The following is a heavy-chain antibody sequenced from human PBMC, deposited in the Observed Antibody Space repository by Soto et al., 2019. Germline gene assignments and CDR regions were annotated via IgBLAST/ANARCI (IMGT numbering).Heavy chain of an antibody. CDR3: AIDSGSCKGSGSICYYYYGMDV. V-gene: IGHV4-31*03. CDR2: IYYSGST. CDR1: GGSISSGGYY. J-gene: IGHJ6*02. D-gene: IGHD1-26*01. Sequence: SETLSLTCTVSGGSISSGGYYWSWIRQHPGKGLEWIGYIYYSGSTYYNPSLKSRVTISVDTSKNQFSLKLSSVTAADTAVYYCAIDSGSCKGSGSICYYYYGMDVWGQGTTVTVSS.